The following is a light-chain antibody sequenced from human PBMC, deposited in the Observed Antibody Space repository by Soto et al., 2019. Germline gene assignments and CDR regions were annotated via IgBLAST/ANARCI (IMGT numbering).Light chain of an antibody. CDR3: STWHDSLV. Sequence: QSVLTQPPSASRTPGQRVTISCSGSRSNIGSNYVYWYQQLPATAPKLVIYRNNQRPSGVPDRFSGSKSGTSASLAISGLRSEDEADYYCSTWHDSLVFGGGTMLTVL. J-gene: IGLJ2*01. CDR2: RNN. V-gene: IGLV1-47*01. CDR1: RSNIGSNY.